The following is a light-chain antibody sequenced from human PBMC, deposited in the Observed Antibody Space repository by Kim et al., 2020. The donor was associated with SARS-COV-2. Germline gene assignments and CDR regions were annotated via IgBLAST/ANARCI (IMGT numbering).Light chain of an antibody. CDR2: DAF. V-gene: IGKV3-11*01. CDR3: QRRTI. Sequence: ATLSLSPEETATLSCRASQSVSRSLAEYQQKPGQAPRLLIYDAFYRATGIPARFSGSASETDFTLTINSLEPEDVAVYFCQRRTIFGGGTKVDIK. CDR1: QSVSRS. J-gene: IGKJ4*01.